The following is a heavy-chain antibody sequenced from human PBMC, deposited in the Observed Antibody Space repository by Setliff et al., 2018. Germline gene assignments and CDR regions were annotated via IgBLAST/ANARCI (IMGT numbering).Heavy chain of an antibody. CDR3: ARESAYCSGGSCYFLGVVWFDP. V-gene: IGHV4-39*07. CDR1: GGSISSGSYY. CDR2: IYHSGST. D-gene: IGHD2-15*01. J-gene: IGHJ5*02. Sequence: SETLSLTCTVSGGSISSGSYYWSWIRQPPGKGLEWIGEIYHSGSTNYNPSLTSRVTISVDTSQNQFSLKLSSVTAADTAVYYCARESAYCSGGSCYFLGVVWFDPWGQGTLVTVSS.